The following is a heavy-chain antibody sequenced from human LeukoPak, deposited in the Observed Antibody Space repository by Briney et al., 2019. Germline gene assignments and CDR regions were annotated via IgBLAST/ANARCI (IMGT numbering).Heavy chain of an antibody. D-gene: IGHD4-17*01. CDR2: INPNSGGT. J-gene: IGHJ4*02. CDR3: ARVPTVTTKYYLDY. V-gene: IGHV1-2*02. CDR1: GYTFTGYY. Sequence: GASVKVSCKASGYTFTGYYMHWVRQAPGQGLEWMGWINPNSGGTNYAQKFQGRVTMTRDTSISTAYMELSRLRSDDTAVYYCARVPTVTTKYYLDYWGQGTLVTVSS.